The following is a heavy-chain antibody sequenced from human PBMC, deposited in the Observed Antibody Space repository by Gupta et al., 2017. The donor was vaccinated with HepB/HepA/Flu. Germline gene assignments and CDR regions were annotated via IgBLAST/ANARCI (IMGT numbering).Heavy chain of an antibody. J-gene: IGHJ6*03. CDR3: ARGPGGITMVRGVPYYYYYMDV. D-gene: IGHD3-10*01. V-gene: IGHV1-8*03. CDR1: GYTFTSYD. Sequence: QVQLVQSGAEVKKPGASVKASCKASGYTFTSYDINWVRQATGQGLEWMGWMNPNSGNTGYAQKFQGRVTITRNTSISTAYMELSSLRSEDTAVYYCARGPGGITMVRGVPYYYYYMDVWGKGTTVTVSS. CDR2: MNPNSGNT.